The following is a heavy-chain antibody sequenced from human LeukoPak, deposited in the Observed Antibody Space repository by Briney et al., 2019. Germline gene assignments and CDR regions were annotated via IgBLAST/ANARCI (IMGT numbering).Heavy chain of an antibody. CDR3: AKHVSDYYLFYNDV. J-gene: IGHJ6*03. CDR2: IYYSETT. D-gene: IGHD5/OR15-5a*01. V-gene: IGHV4-39*01. CDR1: GGSISSTGYY. Sequence: KPSETLSLTCTVSGGSISSTGYYWDWIRQPPGKGLEWIGSIYYSETTYYNSSLKSRVTISLNTSKTQFSLRLNSVTAADTAVYYCAKHVSDYYLFYNDVWGKGATVTVSS.